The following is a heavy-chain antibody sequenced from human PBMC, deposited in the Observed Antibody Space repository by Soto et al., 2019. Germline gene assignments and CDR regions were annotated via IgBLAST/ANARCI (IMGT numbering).Heavy chain of an antibody. J-gene: IGHJ5*02. V-gene: IGHV4-39*02. Sequence: SPETLSLTCSVSGGFISYNSYYWGWIRQPPGKGLEWVGGIFYTGTTYYSPSLKDRVTISVDTSKNSFSLNLTSVTAADTAAYFCERLVESGPVHNSSGQGAPDLVSS. D-gene: IGHD3-10*01. CDR3: ERLVESGPVHNS. CDR2: IFYTGTT. CDR1: GGFISYNSYY.